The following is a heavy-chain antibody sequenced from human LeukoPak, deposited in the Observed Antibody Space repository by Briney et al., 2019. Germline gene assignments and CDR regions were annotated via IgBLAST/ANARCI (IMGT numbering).Heavy chain of an antibody. D-gene: IGHD3-22*01. J-gene: IGHJ4*02. Sequence: SETLSLTCTVSGGSISSGGYYWNWIRQHPQRGLEWIGYISHSGSTYYNPSLKSRVSISVATSKIQFSLRLSSVTAADTAVYYCARSIHYYDSTGRYYFDYWGQGTLGTVSS. CDR2: ISHSGST. CDR3: ARSIHYYDSTGRYYFDY. V-gene: IGHV4-31*03. CDR1: GGSISSGGYY.